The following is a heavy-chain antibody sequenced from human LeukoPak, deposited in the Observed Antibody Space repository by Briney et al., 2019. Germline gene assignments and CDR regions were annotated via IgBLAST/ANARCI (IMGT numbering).Heavy chain of an antibody. Sequence: ASVKVSCKVSGYSLTELSMHWVRQAPGKGLEWMGGFDPEDGETIYAQKFQGRVTMTEDTSTDTAYMGLSSLRSEDTAVYYCAAVKTYYYDTSGYYFPLNAFDIWGQGTMVTVSS. D-gene: IGHD3-22*01. CDR2: FDPEDGET. J-gene: IGHJ3*02. CDR1: GYSLTELS. V-gene: IGHV1-24*01. CDR3: AAVKTYYYDTSGYYFPLNAFDI.